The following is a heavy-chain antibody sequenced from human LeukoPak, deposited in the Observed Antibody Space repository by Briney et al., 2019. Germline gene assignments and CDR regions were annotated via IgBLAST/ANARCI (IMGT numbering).Heavy chain of an antibody. CDR3: ARLIHIDHYDNSGQFDH. J-gene: IGHJ4*02. D-gene: IGHD3-22*01. Sequence: SETLSLTCTVSGGSISSGGYYYNWIRQHPGKGLEWIGNIYYRGSTYYNPSLKSRVTISVDTSNNQFSLRLSSVTAADTAFYYCARLIHIDHYDNSGQFDHWGQGTLVTVSS. CDR2: IYYRGST. CDR1: GGSISSGGYY. V-gene: IGHV4-31*03.